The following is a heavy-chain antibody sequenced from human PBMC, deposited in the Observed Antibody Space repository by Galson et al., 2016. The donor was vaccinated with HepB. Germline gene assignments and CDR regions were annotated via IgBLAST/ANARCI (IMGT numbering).Heavy chain of an antibody. Sequence: SLRLSCAASGFTSNSYWMNWVRQAPGKGLEWVANIKEDGSEKNYADSVKGRFTISTDYAKNSLYLQLNSLRVEDTAIYYCARGGGWIIEDWGQGTLVTVSS. J-gene: IGHJ4*02. D-gene: IGHD5-12*01. CDR3: ARGGGWIIED. CDR2: IKEDGSEK. CDR1: GFTSNSYW. V-gene: IGHV3-7*03.